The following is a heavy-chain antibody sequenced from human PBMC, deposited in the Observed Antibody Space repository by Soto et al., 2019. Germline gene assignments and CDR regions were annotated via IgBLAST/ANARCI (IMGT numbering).Heavy chain of an antibody. D-gene: IGHD6-6*01. V-gene: IGHV3-33*01. CDR3: APKTVLRADYYGMDV. CDR2: IWYDGSNK. J-gene: IGHJ6*02. CDR1: GFTFSSYG. Sequence: PGGSLRLSCAASGFTFSSYGMHWVRQAPGKGLEWVAVIWYDGSNKYYADSVKGRFTISRDNSKNTLYLQMNSLRAEDTAVYYCAPKTVLRADYYGMDVWSQGTTVTVSS.